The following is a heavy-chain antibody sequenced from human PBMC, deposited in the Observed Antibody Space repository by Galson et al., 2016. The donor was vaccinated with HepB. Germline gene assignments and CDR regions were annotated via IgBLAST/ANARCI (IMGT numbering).Heavy chain of an antibody. D-gene: IGHD3-22*01. J-gene: IGHJ6*02. CDR1: GGTFSSYG. CDR2: IMPIFGIA. CDR3: AKGGPLIGLFLHYYYYDMDV. V-gene: IGHV1-69*13. Sequence: SVKVSCKASGGTFSSYGISWVRQAPGQGLEWTGGIMPIFGIANYAQKFQGRVPITADESTSTAYMELRNLGSEDTAVYYCAKGGPLIGLFLHYYYYDMDVWGQGTTVTVSS.